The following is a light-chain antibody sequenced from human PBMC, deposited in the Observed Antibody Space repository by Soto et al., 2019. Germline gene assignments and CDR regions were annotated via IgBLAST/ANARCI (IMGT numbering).Light chain of an antibody. V-gene: IGKV3-15*01. CDR2: GAS. J-gene: IGKJ1*01. CDR3: QHYNDWPPTWT. CDR1: QSVSSK. Sequence: EIVMTQSPATLSVSPGERATLSYRASQSVSSKLAWYQQKPGQAPRVLIYGASTRATGIPARFGGSGSGTEFTLTISSLQSEDFAVYYCQHYNDWPPTWTFGQGTRVEIK.